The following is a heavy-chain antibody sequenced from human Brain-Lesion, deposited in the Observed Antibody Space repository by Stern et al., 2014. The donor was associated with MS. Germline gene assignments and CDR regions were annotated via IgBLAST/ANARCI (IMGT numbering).Heavy chain of an antibody. Sequence: LVESGGGVVQPGRPLRLSCVASGFTFGSCAMHWVRQAPGKGLEWVXGVSYDGSNKYYADSVKGRFTISRDNSQNTLYMQMSSLRPEDTAVYYCAKDRQYLTYFFDHWGQGSLVTVSS. CDR2: VSYDGSNK. V-gene: IGHV3-30*18. CDR3: AKDRQYLTYFFDH. J-gene: IGHJ5*02. D-gene: IGHD2/OR15-2a*01. CDR1: GFTFGSCA.